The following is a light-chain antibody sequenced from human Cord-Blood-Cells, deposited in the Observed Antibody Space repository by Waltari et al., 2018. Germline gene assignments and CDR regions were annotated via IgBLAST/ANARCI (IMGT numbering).Light chain of an antibody. CDR3: QQLNSYPLT. V-gene: IGKV1-9*01. CDR2: AAS. CDR1: QGISSY. Sequence: DSQLTQPPSFLSASVGDRVTITCRATQGISSYFAWYQQKPGKAPKLLFYAASTLQSGVPSRFSGSGSGTEFSLTLSSLQPEDFSTYYCQQLNSYPLTFGGGTKVEIK. J-gene: IGKJ4*02.